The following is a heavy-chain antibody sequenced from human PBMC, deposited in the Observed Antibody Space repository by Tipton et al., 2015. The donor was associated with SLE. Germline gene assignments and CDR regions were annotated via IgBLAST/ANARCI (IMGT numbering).Heavy chain of an antibody. Sequence: SLRLSCAASGFTFSSYAMSWVRQAPGKGLEWVSVIYSGGSSTYYADSVKGRFTISRDNSKNTLYLQMNSLRAEDTAVYYCAKDQPIFGWADIWGQGTMVTVSS. D-gene: IGHD3-3*01. CDR2: IYSGGSST. CDR3: AKDQPIFGWADI. CDR1: GFTFSSYA. J-gene: IGHJ3*02. V-gene: IGHV3-23*03.